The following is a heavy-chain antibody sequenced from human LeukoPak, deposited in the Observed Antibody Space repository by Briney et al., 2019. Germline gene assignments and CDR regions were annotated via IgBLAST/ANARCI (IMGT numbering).Heavy chain of an antibody. CDR1: GYTFITSD. V-gene: IGHV1-8*01. Sequence: GASVKVSCKASGYTFITSDINWVRQASGQGLEWMGYMDPNSGHTEFARKFQGRVTMTGDTSTSTAYMELSSLTPDDTAICYCTRKLRLDEHWGQGTLVAVSS. J-gene: IGHJ4*02. D-gene: IGHD1-7*01. CDR3: TRKLRLDEH. CDR2: MDPNSGHT.